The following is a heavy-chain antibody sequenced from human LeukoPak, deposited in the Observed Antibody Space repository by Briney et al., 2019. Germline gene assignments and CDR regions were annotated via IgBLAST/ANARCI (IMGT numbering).Heavy chain of an antibody. D-gene: IGHD3-10*01. J-gene: IGHJ4*02. CDR1: GGSINNYY. Sequence: PSETLSLTCTVSGGSINNYYWSWLRQPPGKGLEWIGYIYYNGNTNYNPPLKSRVTISVDRSKNQFSLRLSSVTAADTAVYYCSRQVGDDYFDYWGQGTLVTVSS. CDR3: SRQVGDDYFDY. CDR2: IYYNGNT. V-gene: IGHV4-59*01.